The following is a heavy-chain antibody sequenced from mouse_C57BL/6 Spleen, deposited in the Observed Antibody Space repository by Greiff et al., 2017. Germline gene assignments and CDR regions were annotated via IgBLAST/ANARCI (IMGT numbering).Heavy chain of an antibody. D-gene: IGHD3-2*02. CDR1: GFTFSSYA. CDR2: ISDGGSYT. V-gene: IGHV5-4*01. J-gene: IGHJ3*01. Sequence: EVQRVESGGGLVKPGGSLKLSCAASGFTFSSYAMSWVRQTPEKRLEWVATISDGGSYTYYPDNVKGRFTISRDNAKNNLYLQMSHLKSEDTAMYYCAREGDSSGYELLVAYWGQGTLVTVSA. CDR3: AREGDSSGYELLVAY.